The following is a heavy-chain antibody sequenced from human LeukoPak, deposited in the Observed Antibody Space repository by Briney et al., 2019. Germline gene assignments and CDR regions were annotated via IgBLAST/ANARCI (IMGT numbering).Heavy chain of an antibody. J-gene: IGHJ2*01. D-gene: IGHD6-13*01. CDR2: IYHSGST. CDR1: GYSISSGYY. V-gene: IGHV4-38-2*02. Sequence: KPSETLSLTCAVSGYSISSGYYWGWIRQPPGKGLEWIGSIYHSGSTYYNPSLKSRVTISVDTSKNQFFLKLSSVTAADTAVYYCAREMEDSSPGWWYFDLWGRGTLVTVSS. CDR3: AREMEDSSPGWWYFDL.